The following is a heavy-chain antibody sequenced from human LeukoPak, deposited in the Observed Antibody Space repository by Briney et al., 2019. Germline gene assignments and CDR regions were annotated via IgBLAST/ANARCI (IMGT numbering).Heavy chain of an antibody. V-gene: IGHV3-74*01. J-gene: IGHJ6*02. CDR2: LNSDGRAT. D-gene: IGHD2-8*01. CDR1: GLTFSGYW. CDR3: ARGWSYGMDV. Sequence: PGGSLRLSCAASGLTFSGYWMHWVRQAPGKGLVWVSRLNSDGRATTYADSVKGRFTISRDNAKNTLYLQMNSLRGEDTAVYYCARGWSYGMDVWGQGTTITVSS.